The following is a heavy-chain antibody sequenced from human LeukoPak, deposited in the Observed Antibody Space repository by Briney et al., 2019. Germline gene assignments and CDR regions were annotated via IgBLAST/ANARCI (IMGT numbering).Heavy chain of an antibody. D-gene: IGHD3-10*01. V-gene: IGHV4-34*01. CDR1: GGSFNGYY. CDR2: INHSGST. J-gene: IGHJ6*02. Sequence: SETLSLTCAVYGGSFNGYYWSWIRQPPGKGLEWIGEINHSGSTNYNPSLKSRVTISVDTSENQFSLKLSSVTAADTAVYYCARGPISMGIVGYYYYYGMDVWGQGTTVTVSS. CDR3: ARGPISMGIVGYYYYYGMDV.